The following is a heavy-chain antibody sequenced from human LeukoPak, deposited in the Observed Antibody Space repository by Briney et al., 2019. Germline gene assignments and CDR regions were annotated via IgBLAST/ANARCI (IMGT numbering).Heavy chain of an antibody. J-gene: IGHJ4*01. CDR2: ISGSRDNS. V-gene: IGHV3-23*01. CDR1: GFTFKNSA. CDR3: AKDLWLGGSAFDS. Sequence: GGSLRLSCAASGFTFKNSAMSWVRQAPGRGLEWVSTISGSRDNSYYADSVKGRFTISRDFSQNTLYLEMNSLIADDTALYDCAKDLWLGGSAFDSWGQGTLVTVSS. D-gene: IGHD3-10*01.